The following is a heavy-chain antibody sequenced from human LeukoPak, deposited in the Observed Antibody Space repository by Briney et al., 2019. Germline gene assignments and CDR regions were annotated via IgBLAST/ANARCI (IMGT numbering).Heavy chain of an antibody. D-gene: IGHD1-26*01. V-gene: IGHV3-21*01. Sequence: PGGSLRLSCAASGFTFSSYSMNWVRQAPGKGLEWVSSISSSSSYIYYADSVKGRFTISRDNAKNSLYLQMNSLRAEDTAVYYCARGNAGATGPYYYYYGMDVWGQGTTVTVSS. J-gene: IGHJ6*02. CDR1: GFTFSSYS. CDR3: ARGNAGATGPYYYYYGMDV. CDR2: ISSSSSYI.